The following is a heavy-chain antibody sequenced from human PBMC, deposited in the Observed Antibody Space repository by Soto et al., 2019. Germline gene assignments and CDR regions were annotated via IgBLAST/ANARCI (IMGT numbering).Heavy chain of an antibody. V-gene: IGHV3-30-3*01. CDR2: ISYDGSNK. CDR3: ARDRSGYDWKESGWGWFDP. D-gene: IGHD5-12*01. Sequence: GGSLRLSCAASGFTFSSYAMHWVRQAPGKGLEWVAVISYDGSNKYYADSVKGRFTISRDNSKNTLYLQMNSLRAEDTAVYYCARDRSGYDWKESGWGWFDPWGQGTLVTVSS. J-gene: IGHJ5*02. CDR1: GFTFSSYA.